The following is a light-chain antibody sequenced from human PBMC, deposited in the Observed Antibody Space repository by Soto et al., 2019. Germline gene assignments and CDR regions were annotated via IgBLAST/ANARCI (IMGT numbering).Light chain of an antibody. CDR2: DTS. CDR1: QSVSSY. CDR3: QQRSNWPLT. Sequence: EIVLTQSPATLSLSPGERATLSCRASQSVSSYLAWYQQKPGQAPRLLIYDTSNRATGIPARFSGSGSGTDFTLTISRLEPEDFAVYYCQQRSNWPLTFCQGTRLEIK. V-gene: IGKV3-11*01. J-gene: IGKJ5*01.